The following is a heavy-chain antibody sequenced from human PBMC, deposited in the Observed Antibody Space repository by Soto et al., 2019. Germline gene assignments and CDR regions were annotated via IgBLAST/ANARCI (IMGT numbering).Heavy chain of an antibody. CDR1: GFTFSSYD. CDR3: ARDRYYDILTGYYYYYGMDV. CDR2: IGTAGDT. D-gene: IGHD3-9*01. V-gene: IGHV3-13*01. J-gene: IGHJ6*02. Sequence: EVQLVESGGGLVQPGGSLRLSCAASGFTFSSYDMHWVRQATGKGLEWVSAIGTAGDTDYPGSVKGRFTISRENAKNSLYLQMNSLRAGDTAVYYCARDRYYDILTGYYYYYGMDVWGQGTTVTVSS.